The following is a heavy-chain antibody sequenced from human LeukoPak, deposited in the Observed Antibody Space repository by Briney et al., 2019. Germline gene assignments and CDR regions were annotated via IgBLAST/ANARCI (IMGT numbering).Heavy chain of an antibody. CDR2: LTGSGGNT. D-gene: IGHD1-26*01. CDR3: AKSRVGYDY. V-gene: IGHV3-23*01. J-gene: IGHJ4*02. Sequence: GGSLRLSCAASGFTFSSYVMSWVRQAPGQGLEWVSTLTGSGGNTYYADSVKGRFAISRDNSKNTLYLQMNSLRAEDTAVYYCAKSRVGYDYWDQGTLVTVSS. CDR1: GFTFSSYV.